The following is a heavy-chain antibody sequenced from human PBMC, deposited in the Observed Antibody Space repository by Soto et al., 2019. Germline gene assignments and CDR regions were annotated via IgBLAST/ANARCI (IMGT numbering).Heavy chain of an antibody. J-gene: IGHJ6*02. CDR3: ARARRITSFGVFMRCGMDV. V-gene: IGHV1-18*01. CDR1: GYTFTSYG. CDR2: ISAYNGNT. Sequence: ASVKVSCKASGYTFTSYGISWVRQAPGQGLEWMGWISAYNGNTNYAQKLQGRVTMTTDTSTSTAYMELSSLRSDDTAVYYCARARRITSFGVFMRCGMDVWGQGTTVTVSS. D-gene: IGHD3-3*01.